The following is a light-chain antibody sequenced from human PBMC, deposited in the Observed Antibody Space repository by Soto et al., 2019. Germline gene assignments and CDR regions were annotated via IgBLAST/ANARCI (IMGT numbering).Light chain of an antibody. CDR2: GTS. Sequence: ENVLTQSPGTLSLSPGERATLSCRASQRVSSTHLAWYQQKPGQAPRLLIYGTSVRATGIPDRFRGSGSGTDFTLTIGRLEPEDFAVYYCQQHGSSPITFGQGTRLEIK. CDR1: QRVSSTH. V-gene: IGKV3-20*01. CDR3: QQHGSSPIT. J-gene: IGKJ5*01.